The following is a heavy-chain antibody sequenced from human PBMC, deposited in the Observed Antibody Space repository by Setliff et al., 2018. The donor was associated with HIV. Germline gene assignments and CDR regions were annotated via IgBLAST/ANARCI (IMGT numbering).Heavy chain of an antibody. V-gene: IGHV1-3*01. Sequence: ASVKVSCKASGYTFTGYYMHWVRQAPGQGLEWMGWLNAGNGDTKYSQNFQDRVAITRDTSASTAYMELSSLRSEDTAVYYCARAQTYYSDSSGYYSQYWGQGTLVTVSS. CDR1: GYTFTGYY. CDR3: ARAQTYYSDSSGYYSQY. D-gene: IGHD3-22*01. J-gene: IGHJ4*02. CDR2: LNAGNGDT.